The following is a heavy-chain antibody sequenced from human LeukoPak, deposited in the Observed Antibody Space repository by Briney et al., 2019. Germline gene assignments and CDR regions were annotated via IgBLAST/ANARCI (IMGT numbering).Heavy chain of an antibody. CDR2: INPNSGGT. V-gene: IGHV1-2*06. D-gene: IGHD2-21*01. J-gene: IGHJ4*02. CDR3: ASFRGYSGDAGY. CDR1: GYTFTGYY. Sequence: ASVKVSCKASGYTFTGYYMHWVRQAPGQGLEWMGRINPNSGGTNYAQKFQGRVTMTRDTSISTAYMELSRLRSDDTAVYYYASFRGYSGDAGYWGQGTLVTVSS.